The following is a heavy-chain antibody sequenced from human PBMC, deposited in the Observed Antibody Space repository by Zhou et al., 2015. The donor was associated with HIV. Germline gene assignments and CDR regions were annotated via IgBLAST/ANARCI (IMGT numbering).Heavy chain of an antibody. CDR3: ARDGQQLVKAGLSWFDP. V-gene: IGHV1-69*12. Sequence: QVQLVQSGAEVKKPGSSVKVSCKASGGTFSSYAISWVRQAPGQGLEWMGGIIPIFGTANYAQKFQGRVTITADESTSTAYMELSSLRSEDTAVYYCARDGQQLVKAGLSWFDPWGQGTLVTVSS. J-gene: IGHJ5*02. D-gene: IGHD6-13*01. CDR2: IIPIFGTA. CDR1: GGTFSSYA.